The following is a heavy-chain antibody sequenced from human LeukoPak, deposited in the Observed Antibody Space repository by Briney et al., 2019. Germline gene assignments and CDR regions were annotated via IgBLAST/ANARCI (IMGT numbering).Heavy chain of an antibody. Sequence: GGSLRLSCAASGFTFRDYWMTWVRQAPGKGLEWVAILKHDGSEKYYVDSVKGRFTISRDNAKNSLYLQMISLRAEDTAVYYCARGVRGYSWDFDYWGQGTLVTVSS. V-gene: IGHV3-7*04. J-gene: IGHJ4*02. D-gene: IGHD5-18*01. CDR3: ARGVRGYSWDFDY. CDR2: LKHDGSEK. CDR1: GFTFRDYW.